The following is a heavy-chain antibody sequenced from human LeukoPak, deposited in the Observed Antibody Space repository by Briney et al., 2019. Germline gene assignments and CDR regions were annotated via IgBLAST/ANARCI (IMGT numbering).Heavy chain of an antibody. Sequence: GGSLRLSCAASGFTFSSYWMSWVRQVPGKGLEWVANIKEDGSEKYYVDSVKGRFTISRDNAKKSLFLQMNSLRVEDTAVYYCARGRNLAVWGQGTTVTVSS. V-gene: IGHV3-7*01. CDR3: ARGRNLAV. J-gene: IGHJ6*02. CDR2: IKEDGSEK. CDR1: GFTFSSYW.